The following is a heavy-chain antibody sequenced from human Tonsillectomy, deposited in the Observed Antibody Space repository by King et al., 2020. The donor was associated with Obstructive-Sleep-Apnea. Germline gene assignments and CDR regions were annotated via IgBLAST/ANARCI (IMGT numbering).Heavy chain of an antibody. V-gene: IGHV4-59*01. CDR2: VYYSGST. CDR1: GGSMTDYY. D-gene: IGHD3-22*01. CDR3: ARNYDRLDY. J-gene: IGHJ4*02. Sequence: QLQESGPGLVKPSETLSLTCIVSGGSMTDYYWSWIRQPPGKGLEWIVYVYYSGSTNYNPSLKSRVTISVDTSKKQFSLKLNSVTTADTAVYYCARNYDRLDYWGQGTLVTVSS.